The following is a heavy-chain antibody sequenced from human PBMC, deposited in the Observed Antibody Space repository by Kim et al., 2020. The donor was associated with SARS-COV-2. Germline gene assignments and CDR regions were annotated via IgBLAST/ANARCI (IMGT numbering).Heavy chain of an antibody. V-gene: IGHV3-33*01. CDR1: GFTFSSYG. Sequence: GGSLRLSCAASGFTFSSYGMHWVRQAPGKGLEWVAVIWYDGSNKYYADSVKGRFTISRDNSKNTLYLQMNSLRAEDTAVYYCARETFHSSSWYVFGSSGMDVWGQGTTVTVSS. CDR2: IWYDGSNK. D-gene: IGHD6-13*01. CDR3: ARETFHSSSWYVFGSSGMDV. J-gene: IGHJ6*02.